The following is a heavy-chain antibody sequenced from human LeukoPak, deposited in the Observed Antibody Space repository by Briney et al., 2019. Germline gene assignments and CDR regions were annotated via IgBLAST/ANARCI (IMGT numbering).Heavy chain of an antibody. CDR3: TRQVLLWSGYYDY. D-gene: IGHD3-3*01. J-gene: IGHJ4*02. CDR1: GFSFSDSD. V-gene: IGHV3-73*01. CDR2: IRSRPNNYAT. Sequence: PGGSLRLSCAVSGFSFSDSDIHWVRQAPGKGPEWVARIRSRPNNYATAYGASVKGRFTISRDDSENTAYLHMNSLETEDTAVYYCTRQVLLWSGYYDYWGRGTLVTVSS.